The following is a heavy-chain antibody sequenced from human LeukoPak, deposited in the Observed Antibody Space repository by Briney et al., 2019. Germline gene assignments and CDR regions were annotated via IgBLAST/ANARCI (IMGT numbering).Heavy chain of an antibody. CDR2: INPSGGST. Sequence: ASVKVSCXASGYTFSSYYMHWVRQAPGQGLEWMGIINPSGGSTKYAQKLQGRVTMTSDTSTSTVYMELSSLRSEDTAVYYCARDDSSGPQVYWGQGTLVTVSP. CDR1: GYTFSSYY. D-gene: IGHD3-22*01. CDR3: ARDDSSGPQVY. J-gene: IGHJ4*02. V-gene: IGHV1-46*01.